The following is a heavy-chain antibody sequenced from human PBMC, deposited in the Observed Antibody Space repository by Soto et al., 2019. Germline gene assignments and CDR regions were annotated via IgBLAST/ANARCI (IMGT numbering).Heavy chain of an antibody. Sequence: GESLKISCKGSGYNFAGYWIAWVRQMPGKGLELMGIIYPSDSDTRYRPSFQGQVTISXXXXXXSXYXQXXXLRAXDTAMYYCARGGVSTRTFDYWGQGTPVTVS. D-gene: IGHD3-3*01. CDR2: IYPSDSDT. CDR3: ARGGVSTRTFDY. V-gene: IGHV5-51*01. J-gene: IGHJ4*02. CDR1: GYNFAGYW.